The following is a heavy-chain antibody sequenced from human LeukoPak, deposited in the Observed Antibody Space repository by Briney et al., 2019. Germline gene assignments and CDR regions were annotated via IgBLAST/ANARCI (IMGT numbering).Heavy chain of an antibody. Sequence: GGSLRLSCAASGFTFSSYRMSWVRQAPGKGLEWVANIKRDGSEKYYVDSVKGRFTISRDNAKNSLYLQMNSLRAEDTAVYYCARARAIISLYYFDYWGQGTLVTVSS. J-gene: IGHJ4*02. D-gene: IGHD3-10*01. CDR3: ARARAIISLYYFDY. CDR1: GFTFSSYR. CDR2: IKRDGSEK. V-gene: IGHV3-7*01.